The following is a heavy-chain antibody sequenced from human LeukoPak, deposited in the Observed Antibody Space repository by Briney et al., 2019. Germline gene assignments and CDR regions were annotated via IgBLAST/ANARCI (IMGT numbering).Heavy chain of an antibody. CDR2: ISGSGGTT. V-gene: IGHV3-23*01. CDR1: KFTFSNYA. CDR3: ARERGSSGGNTNGYFDY. J-gene: IGHJ4*02. D-gene: IGHD4-23*01. Sequence: QPGGSLRLSCAAAKFTFSNYAIGWARQAPGKGLGWVSVISGSGGTTYSADSVKGRFTISRDNSKNTLYLQMNSLRAEDTAAYYCARERGSSGGNTNGYFDYWGQGALVTVSS.